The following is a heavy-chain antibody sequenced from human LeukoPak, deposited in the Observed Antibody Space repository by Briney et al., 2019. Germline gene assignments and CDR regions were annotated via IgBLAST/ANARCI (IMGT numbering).Heavy chain of an antibody. V-gene: IGHV3-23*01. J-gene: IGHJ6*03. D-gene: IGHD7-27*01. Sequence: RPGGSLRLSCAASGFTFSSYGMSWVRQAPGKGLEWVSAISDSGDSTYYGDSVKGRFTISRDNSKNTLYLQMNSLRAEDTAVYYCAKGGLGMSYYYYMDVWGKGTTVTISS. CDR2: ISDSGDST. CDR1: GFTFSSYG. CDR3: AKGGLGMSYYYYMDV.